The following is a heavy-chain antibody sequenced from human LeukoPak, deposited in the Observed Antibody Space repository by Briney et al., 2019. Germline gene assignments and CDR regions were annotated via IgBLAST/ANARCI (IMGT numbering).Heavy chain of an antibody. J-gene: IGHJ4*02. CDR3: ARITMVRGVIPYYFDY. D-gene: IGHD3-10*01. V-gene: IGHV1-18*01. CDR2: ISAYNGNT. CDR1: GYTFTSYG. Sequence: ASVKVSCKASGYTFTSYGISWVRQAPGQGLEWMGWISAYNGNTNYAQKLQGRVTMTTDTSTSTAYMELRSLRSDDTAVYYCARITMVRGVIPYYFDYWGQGTLVTVSS.